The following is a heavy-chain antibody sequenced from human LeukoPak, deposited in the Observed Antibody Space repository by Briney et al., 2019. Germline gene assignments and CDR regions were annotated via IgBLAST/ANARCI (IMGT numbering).Heavy chain of an antibody. CDR1: GFTFSDYG. D-gene: IGHD6-13*01. CDR3: ARDQVSIAGTGIDY. V-gene: IGHV3-30*02. CDR2: IQNDGSNT. Sequence: GGSLRLSCAASGFTFSDYGMNWVRQTPGKGLEWLAFIQNDGSNTFYADSVKGRFTISRDNSKNTLYLQMTSLRAEDTAVYYCARDQVSIAGTGIDYWGQGTLVTVSS. J-gene: IGHJ4*02.